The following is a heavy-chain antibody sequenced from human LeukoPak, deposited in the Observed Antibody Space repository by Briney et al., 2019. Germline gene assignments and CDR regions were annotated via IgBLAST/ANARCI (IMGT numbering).Heavy chain of an antibody. Sequence: PSETLSLTCTVSGGSISSSSYYWGWIRQPPGKGLEWIGSIYYSGNTYYNPSLKSRVTMSVDTSKNQFSLKLSSVTAADTAVYYCARAYSGSYGFSDCWGQGTLVTVSS. CDR3: ARAYSGSYGFSDC. CDR2: IYYSGNT. CDR1: GGSISSSSYY. J-gene: IGHJ4*02. V-gene: IGHV4-39*07. D-gene: IGHD1-26*01.